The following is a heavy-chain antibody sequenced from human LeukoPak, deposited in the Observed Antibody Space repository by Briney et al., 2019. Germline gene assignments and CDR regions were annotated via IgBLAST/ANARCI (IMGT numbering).Heavy chain of an antibody. Sequence: GGSLRLSCAASGFTFSRSAMHWVRQAPGKGLEYVAAISSNGGSTYYANSVKGRFTISRDNSNNMLYLQMGSLSAEDMAVYYCARGVARDPTTSWSHLFDYWGQGTLVTVSS. CDR1: GFTFSRSA. V-gene: IGHV3-64*01. CDR2: ISSNGGST. CDR3: ARGVARDPTTSWSHLFDY. J-gene: IGHJ4*02. D-gene: IGHD2-2*01.